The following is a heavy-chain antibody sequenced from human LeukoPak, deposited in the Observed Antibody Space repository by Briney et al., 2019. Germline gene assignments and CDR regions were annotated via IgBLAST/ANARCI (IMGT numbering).Heavy chain of an antibody. CDR2: ISYDGSNK. Sequence: GRSLRLSCAASGFTFCSYAMHWVRQAPGKGLEWVAVISYDGSNKYYADSVTGRFTISRDNSKNTLYLQMNSLRAEDTAVYYCARDSEVGATTTDAFDIWGQGTMVTVSS. CDR1: GFTFCSYA. J-gene: IGHJ3*02. CDR3: ARDSEVGATTTDAFDI. D-gene: IGHD1-26*01. V-gene: IGHV3-30-3*01.